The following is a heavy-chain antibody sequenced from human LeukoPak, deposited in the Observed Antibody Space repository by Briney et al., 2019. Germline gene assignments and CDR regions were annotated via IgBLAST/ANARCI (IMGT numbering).Heavy chain of an antibody. CDR1: GYTFTSYG. D-gene: IGHD3-22*01. J-gene: IGHJ5*02. CDR3: ARAGPVMYYYDSSGKNWFDP. CDR2: ISAYNGNT. V-gene: IGHV1-18*01. Sequence: ASVKVSCKASGYTFTSYGISWVRQAPGQGLEWMGWISAYNGNTNYAQKLQGRVTMTTDTSTSTAYMELRSLRSDDTAVYYCARAGPVMYYYDSSGKNWFDPWGQGTLATVSS.